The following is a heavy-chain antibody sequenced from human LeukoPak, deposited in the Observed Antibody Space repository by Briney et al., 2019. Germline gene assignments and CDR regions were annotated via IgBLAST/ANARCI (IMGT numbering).Heavy chain of an antibody. V-gene: IGHV1-18*01. Sequence: ASVKVSCKASGYTFTSYGISWVRQAPGQGLEWMGWISAYNGNTNYAQKLQGRVTMTTDTSTSTAYMELGSLRSDDTAVYYCARDHIAVAGNAAFDIWGQGTMVTVSS. D-gene: IGHD6-19*01. CDR3: ARDHIAVAGNAAFDI. CDR1: GYTFTSYG. J-gene: IGHJ3*02. CDR2: ISAYNGNT.